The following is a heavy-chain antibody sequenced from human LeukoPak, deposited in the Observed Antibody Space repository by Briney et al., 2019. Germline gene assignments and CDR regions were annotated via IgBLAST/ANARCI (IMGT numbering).Heavy chain of an antibody. J-gene: IGHJ5*02. CDR3: ARGLGIVVVVAATPLWWFDP. Sequence: KTSETLSLTCAVYGGSFSGYYWSWIRQPPGKGLEWIGEINHSGSTNHNPSLKSRVTISVDTSKNQFSLKLSSVTAADTAVYYCARGLGIVVVVAATPLWWFDPWGQGTLVTVSS. D-gene: IGHD2-15*01. CDR2: INHSGST. CDR1: GGSFSGYY. V-gene: IGHV4-34*01.